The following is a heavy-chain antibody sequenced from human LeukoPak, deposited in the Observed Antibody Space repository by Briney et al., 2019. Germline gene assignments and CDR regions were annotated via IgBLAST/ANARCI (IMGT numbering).Heavy chain of an antibody. CDR2: VKQDGSEK. V-gene: IGHV3-7*03. Sequence: PGGSLRLSCAASGFTFSRYWMSWVRQAPRKGLEWVANVKQDGSEKYYVDSVKGRFTISRDNAKNSLYLQMNSLRAEDTVVYYCARDKGDYDTSGSLFVFGGQGTLVTVSS. J-gene: IGHJ4*02. D-gene: IGHD3-22*01. CDR3: ARDKGDYDTSGSLFVF. CDR1: GFTFSRYW.